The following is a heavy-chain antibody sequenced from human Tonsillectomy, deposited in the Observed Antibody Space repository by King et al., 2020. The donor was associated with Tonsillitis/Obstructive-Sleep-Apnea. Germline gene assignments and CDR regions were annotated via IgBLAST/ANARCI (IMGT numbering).Heavy chain of an antibody. V-gene: IGHV4-34*01. Sequence: VQLQQWGAGLLKPSETLSLTCAVYGGSFSGYYWSWIRQPPGKGLEWIGEINHSGSTNYNPSLKSRVTISVDTSKNQFSLKLSSVTAADTAVYYCARGVGVLMKGRPYFEYWGQGTLVTVSS. CDR3: ARGVGVLMKGRPYFEY. CDR1: GGSFSGYY. J-gene: IGHJ4*02. D-gene: IGHD2-8*01. CDR2: INHSGST.